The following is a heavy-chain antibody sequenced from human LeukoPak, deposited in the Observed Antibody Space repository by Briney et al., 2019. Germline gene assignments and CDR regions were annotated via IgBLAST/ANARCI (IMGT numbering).Heavy chain of an antibody. Sequence: SETLSLTCAVYGGSFSGYYWSWIRQPPGKGLEWIGEINDSVGTKYNPSLKSRVTILVDTSKKQFSLKLSSVTAADTAVYYCARGSRNHVDYSGYYSYWGQGTLLTVSS. CDR1: GGSFSGYY. D-gene: IGHD3-22*01. V-gene: IGHV4-34*01. J-gene: IGHJ4*02. CDR3: ARGSRNHVDYSGYYSY. CDR2: INDSVGT.